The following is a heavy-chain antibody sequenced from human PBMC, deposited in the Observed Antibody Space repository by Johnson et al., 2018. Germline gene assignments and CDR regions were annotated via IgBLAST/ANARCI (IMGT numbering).Heavy chain of an antibody. J-gene: IGHJ4*02. Sequence: VQLVQSGGGLEQPGGSLRLSCAASGFTFTDYAMSWVRQAPGKGLEWVSGIDKAGTTYYADSVTGRFSISRDNSMNTLSLQMNSRKSEDTAVYYCVKGGYCGRSRCLWPLDWCQGTLVTVSS. CDR1: GFTFTDYA. V-gene: IGHV3-23*04. D-gene: IGHD2-15*01. CDR2: IDKAGTT. CDR3: VKGGYCGRSRCLWPLD.